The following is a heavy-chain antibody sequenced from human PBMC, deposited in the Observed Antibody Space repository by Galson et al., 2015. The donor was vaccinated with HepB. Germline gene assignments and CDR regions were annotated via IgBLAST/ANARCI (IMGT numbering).Heavy chain of an antibody. CDR3: ARDTNLLGGWSSGGYFDY. CDR1: GFTFSSYA. V-gene: IGHV3-30*04. J-gene: IGHJ4*02. D-gene: IGHD2-15*01. CDR2: ISYDGSNK. Sequence: SLRLSCAASGFTFSSYAMHWVRQAPGKGLEWVAVISYDGSNKYYADSVKGRFTISRDNSKNTLYLQMNSLRAEDTAVYYCARDTNLLGGWSSGGYFDYWGQGTLVTVSS.